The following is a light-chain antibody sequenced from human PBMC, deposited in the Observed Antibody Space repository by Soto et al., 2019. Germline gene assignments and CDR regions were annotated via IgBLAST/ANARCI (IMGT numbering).Light chain of an antibody. J-gene: IGLJ1*01. V-gene: IGLV2-14*01. CDR2: EVS. Sequence: QSVLTQTPSASGSRGQSVTISCTGTSSDVGAYDSVSWYQHHPGKAPKALIYEVSNRPSGVSSRFSGSKSGNTASLSISGLQTEDEANYYCSSFTTSSTLVFGTGTKVTVL. CDR1: SSDVGAYDS. CDR3: SSFTTSSTLV.